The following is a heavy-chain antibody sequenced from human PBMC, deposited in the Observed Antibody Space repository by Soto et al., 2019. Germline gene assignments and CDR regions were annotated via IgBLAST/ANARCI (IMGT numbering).Heavy chain of an antibody. J-gene: IGHJ6*02. CDR2: ISYDSTKT. CDR3: ARTRSAWSDFHYYSLDV. CDR1: GFTFNSYG. Sequence: QVQLVESGGGVVQPGRSLRLSCAASGFTFNSYGMHWVRQGPGNGLEWVAFISYDSTKTDYADSVKGRFTISRDNSNSALYVQMTSLTGEDTAVYYCARTRSAWSDFHYYSLDVWGQGTTVTVSS. D-gene: IGHD1-26*01. V-gene: IGHV3-30*03.